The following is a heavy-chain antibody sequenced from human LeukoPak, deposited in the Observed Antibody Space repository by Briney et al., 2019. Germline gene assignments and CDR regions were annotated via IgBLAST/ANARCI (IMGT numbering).Heavy chain of an antibody. CDR1: GGSISSYY. CDR3: ARAPIVVVPAAMVPYYYYYMDV. D-gene: IGHD2-2*01. Sequence: SETLSLTCTVSGGSISSYYWSWIRQPPGKGLEWLGYIYYSGSNNYNPPLKSRVTISVDTSKNQFSLKLSSVTAADTAVYYGARAPIVVVPAAMVPYYYYYMDVWGKGTTVTVSS. V-gene: IGHV4-59*01. J-gene: IGHJ6*03. CDR2: IYYSGSN.